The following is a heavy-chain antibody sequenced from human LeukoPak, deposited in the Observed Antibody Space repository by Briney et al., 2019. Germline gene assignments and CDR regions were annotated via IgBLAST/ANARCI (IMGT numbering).Heavy chain of an antibody. CDR1: GFTFSSYA. CDR2: ISTSSSDI. D-gene: IGHD3-10*01. CDR3: ARDFGF. J-gene: IGHJ4*02. V-gene: IGHV3-21*01. Sequence: GGSLRLSCAASGFTFSSYAMNWVRQAPGTGLEWVSTISTSSSDIYYADSLKGRFTISRDNAKNSLYLQMNSLRAEDTAVYYCARDFGFWGQGTLVTVSS.